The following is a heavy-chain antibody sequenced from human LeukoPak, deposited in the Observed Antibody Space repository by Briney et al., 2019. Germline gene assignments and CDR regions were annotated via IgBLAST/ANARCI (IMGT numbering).Heavy chain of an antibody. V-gene: IGHV3-23*01. CDR1: GFTFSSYA. Sequence: GGSLRLSCAASGFTFSSYAMNWVRQAPGKGLEWVSAISGRGGTTDYADSVKGRSTISRDNSKNTLYLQMNSLRAEDTAVYYCAKAPSMVATWDNYFDYWGQGTLVTVSS. D-gene: IGHD5-12*01. CDR3: AKAPSMVATWDNYFDY. J-gene: IGHJ4*02. CDR2: ISGRGGTT.